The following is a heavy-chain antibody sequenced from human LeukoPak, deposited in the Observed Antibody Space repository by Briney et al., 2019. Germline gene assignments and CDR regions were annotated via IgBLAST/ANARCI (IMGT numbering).Heavy chain of an antibody. J-gene: IGHJ5*02. D-gene: IGHD6-13*01. Sequence: SETLSLTCAVYGGSFSGYYWSWIRQPPGKGLEWIGEVNHSGSTNYNPSLKSRVTISVDTSKNQFSLKLRSVTAADTAVYYCARKEGGQLVNTRRWFDPWGQGTLVTVSS. V-gene: IGHV4-34*01. CDR2: VNHSGST. CDR1: GGSFSGYY. CDR3: ARKEGGQLVNTRRWFDP.